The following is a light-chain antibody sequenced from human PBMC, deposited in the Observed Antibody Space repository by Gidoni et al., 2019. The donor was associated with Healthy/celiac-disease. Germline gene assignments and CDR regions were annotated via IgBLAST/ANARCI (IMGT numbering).Light chain of an antibody. CDR3: QQYNNWAPWT. CDR2: GAS. Sequence: EIVMTQSLATLSVSPVERATLSGRASQSVSSILAWYQQKPGQAPRLLSYGASTRATGIPARVRGSGSETEFTLTISSLQSEDFAVYYCQQYNNWAPWTFGQGTKVEIK. J-gene: IGKJ1*01. V-gene: IGKV3-15*01. CDR1: QSVSSI.